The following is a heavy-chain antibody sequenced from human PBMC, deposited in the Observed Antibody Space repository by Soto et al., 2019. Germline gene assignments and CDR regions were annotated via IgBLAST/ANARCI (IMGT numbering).Heavy chain of an antibody. J-gene: IGHJ4*02. V-gene: IGHV3-72*01. D-gene: IGHD1-26*01. CDR2: TRNKANSYTT. CDR3: ARAPRSKSGDY. Sequence: EVQLVESGGGLVQPGGSLRLSCAASGFTFSDHYMDWVRQAPGKGLEWVGRTRNKANSYTTEYAASVKGRCTISRDDSNNSLSLQMISLKTEDTAVYYCARAPRSKSGDYWGQGTLVTVSS. CDR1: GFTFSDHY.